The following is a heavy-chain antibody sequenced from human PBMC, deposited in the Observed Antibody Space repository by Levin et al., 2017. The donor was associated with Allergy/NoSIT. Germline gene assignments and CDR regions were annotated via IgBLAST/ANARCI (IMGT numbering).Heavy chain of an antibody. CDR2: ISWNSGSI. J-gene: IGHJ6*02. Sequence: GGSLRLSCAASGFTFDDYAMHWVRQAPGKGLEWVSGISWNSGSIGYADSVKGRFTISRDNAKNSLYLQMNSLRAEDTAFYYCAKDMAGYYYYGMDVWGQGTTVTVSS. CDR3: AKDMAGYYYYGMDV. CDR1: GFTFDDYA. D-gene: IGHD6-19*01. V-gene: IGHV3-9*01.